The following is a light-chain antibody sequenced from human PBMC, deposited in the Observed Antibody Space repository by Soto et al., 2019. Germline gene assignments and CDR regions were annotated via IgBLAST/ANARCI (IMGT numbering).Light chain of an antibody. V-gene: IGKV3-20*01. Sequence: ENVLTQSPGTLSLSPGERATLSCWASHSVTNNYIAWYQQKPGQAPRLLIFGASARATGIPDRFSGGGSGTYFTLTIIGLEPEDFAVYYCQQYGSSPHTFGQGTKLEIK. CDR1: HSVTNNY. J-gene: IGKJ2*01. CDR3: QQYGSSPHT. CDR2: GAS.